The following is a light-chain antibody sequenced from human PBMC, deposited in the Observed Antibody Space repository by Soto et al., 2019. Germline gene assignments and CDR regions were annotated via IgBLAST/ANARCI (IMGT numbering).Light chain of an antibody. CDR3: QQLNNYPRT. CDR2: AAS. J-gene: IGKJ1*01. CDR1: QSISSY. Sequence: DIQMTQSPSSRSASVGYRVTITCRASQSISSYLNWYQQKPGKAPKLLIYAASSLQSGVPSRFSGSGSGTEFTLTISSLQPEDFATYYCQQLNNYPRTFGQGTKVDIK. V-gene: IGKV1-9*01.